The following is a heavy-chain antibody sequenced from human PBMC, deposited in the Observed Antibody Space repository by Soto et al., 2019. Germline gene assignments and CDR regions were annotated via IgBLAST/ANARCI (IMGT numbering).Heavy chain of an antibody. CDR3: ARHFGLIKNFYYYYGMDI. V-gene: IGHV1-46*01. J-gene: IGHJ6*02. Sequence: QVLLVQSGAEVKKAGASVKVSCKASTATFTDFYIHWVRHAPGQGLEGLGMISPTGDITANTQKFQGRLTMTRDTSTNSLYMELRTLRPEDTAVYYCARHFGLIKNFYYYYGMDIWGQGTTVVVSS. D-gene: IGHD3-3*01. CDR2: ISPTGDIT. CDR1: TATFTDFY.